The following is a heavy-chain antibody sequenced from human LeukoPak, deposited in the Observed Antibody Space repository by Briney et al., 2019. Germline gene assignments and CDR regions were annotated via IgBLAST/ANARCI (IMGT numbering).Heavy chain of an antibody. CDR1: GYTLTELS. V-gene: IGHV1-24*01. CDR3: ATDRYYYDISGYIAFDI. J-gene: IGHJ3*02. D-gene: IGHD3-22*01. CDR2: FDPEDGET. Sequence: ASVRVSSAVSGYTLTELSMRWVRQTPGKGLGRMGGFDPEDGETIYAQKFQGRVTITEDTSTDTAYMELSSLRSEDTAVYYCATDRYYYDISGYIAFDIWGQGTMVTVSS.